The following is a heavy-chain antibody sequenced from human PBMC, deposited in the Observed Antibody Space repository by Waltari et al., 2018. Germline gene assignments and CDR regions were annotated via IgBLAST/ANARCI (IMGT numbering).Heavy chain of an antibody. Sequence: QVQLVQSGAEMKKPGASVTLSCMASGYTVFAYPIHWVRQAPGQRLEWMGWITGNDNTKYSQTFQGRVTITRDRSASTTYIDLSSLRSEDTAVYYCASGRERSYGSANYYQLDYWGQGTLVTVSS. V-gene: IGHV1-3*01. CDR2: ITGNDNT. CDR3: ASGRERSYGSANYYQLDY. J-gene: IGHJ4*02. CDR1: GYTVFAYP. D-gene: IGHD3-10*01.